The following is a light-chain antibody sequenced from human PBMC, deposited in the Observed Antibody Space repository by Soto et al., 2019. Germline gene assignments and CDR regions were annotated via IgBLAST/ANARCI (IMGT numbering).Light chain of an antibody. Sequence: QGVRTQPASVSGSPGQSSTISCTGTSSDVGGYNYVSFYQQHPGKAPKLMIYEVSNRPSGVSNRFSGSKSGNTASLTISGLQAEDEADYYCSSYTSSSTPFVFGTGTKVTV. CDR2: EVS. J-gene: IGLJ1*01. CDR1: SSDVGGYNY. V-gene: IGLV2-14*01. CDR3: SSYTSSSTPFV.